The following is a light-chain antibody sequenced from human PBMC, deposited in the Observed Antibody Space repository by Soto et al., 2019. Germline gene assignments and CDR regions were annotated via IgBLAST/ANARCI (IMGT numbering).Light chain of an antibody. V-gene: IGKV1-5*01. Sequence: DIQMTQSPSTLSASVGDRVTITCRASQTVNTWLAWYQQKPGKAPKVLIFDASSLKSGVPSRFSGSGSGTEFTLTISNLQPDDFGTYYCQQYDSYSSGPLGQGTKVDIK. CDR2: DAS. J-gene: IGKJ1*01. CDR3: QQYDSYSSGP. CDR1: QTVNTW.